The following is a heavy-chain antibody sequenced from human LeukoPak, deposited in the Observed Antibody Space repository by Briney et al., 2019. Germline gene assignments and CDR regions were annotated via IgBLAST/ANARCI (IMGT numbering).Heavy chain of an antibody. Sequence: MPGGSLRLSCAASGFSFSFSNMNWVRQAPGKGLEGVSYISSTNGHTYYADSVNGRFTISRDTAKNSLYLQMNSLRVEDTAIYFCARDRDSSGLYGGADLWGQGVLVTVSA. CDR3: ARDRDSSGLYGGADL. CDR2: ISSTNGHT. CDR1: GFSFSFSN. D-gene: IGHD6-19*01. V-gene: IGHV3-21*03. J-gene: IGHJ5*02.